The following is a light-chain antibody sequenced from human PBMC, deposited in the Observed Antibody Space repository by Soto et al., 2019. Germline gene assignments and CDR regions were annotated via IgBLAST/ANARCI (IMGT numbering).Light chain of an antibody. CDR2: ENN. CDR1: ISNIGSYS. CDR3: GAWDRSLTGGV. V-gene: IGLV1-51*02. Sequence: QSVLTQPPSVSAAPGRKVTSSCSGSISNIGSYSVSWYQQLPGSAPKLLIHENNKRPSGIPDRFSGSKSGTSATLGITGLQAGDEADYYCGAWDRSLTGGVFGGGTKLTVL. J-gene: IGLJ3*02.